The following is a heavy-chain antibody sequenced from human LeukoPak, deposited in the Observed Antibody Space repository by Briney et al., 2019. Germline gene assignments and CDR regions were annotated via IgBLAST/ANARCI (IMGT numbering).Heavy chain of an antibody. V-gene: IGHV4-30-4*01. J-gene: IGHJ6*02. CDR1: GGSISSGDYY. CDR3: ARDYYYDYVWGSYRPFSYYYGMDV. CDR2: IYYSRST. D-gene: IGHD3-16*02. Sequence: SETLSRTCTVSGGSISSGDYYWSLIRQPTGKGLEWIGYIYYSRSTYYNPSLKSRVTISVDSSKNQFSLKLSSVTAADTAVYYCARDYYYDYVWGSYRPFSYYYGMDVRGQGTKVTVSS.